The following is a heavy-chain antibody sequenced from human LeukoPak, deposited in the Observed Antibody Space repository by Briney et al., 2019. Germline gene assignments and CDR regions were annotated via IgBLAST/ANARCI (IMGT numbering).Heavy chain of an antibody. J-gene: IGHJ3*01. CDR2: IYTSGGT. CDR3: AGRGSSSGTFDV. D-gene: IGHD2-2*01. V-gene: IGHV4-61*02. CDR1: GGSISNLDYY. Sequence: PSQTLSLTCTVSGGSISNLDYYWTWIRQPAGKRLEWIGRIYTSGGTNYNPSLKSRVTMSVDKSKNQISLNLAPLTAADTALYYCAGRGSSSGTFDVWGPGTFVTVSS.